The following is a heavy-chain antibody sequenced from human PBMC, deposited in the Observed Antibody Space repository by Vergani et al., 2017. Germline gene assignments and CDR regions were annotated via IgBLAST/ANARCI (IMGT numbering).Heavy chain of an antibody. Sequence: QVQLVHSGAEVKKPGASVKVSCMASGYTFTRYAMHWVRQAPGQRLGWMGWINAGNGNTKYSQKCEGRVTITSHTSSSTAYMELSSLRSEDTAVYYCARGLGQLVGHYVDYGGQGTLVTVSA. CDR3: ARGLGQLVGHYVDY. CDR2: INAGNGNT. V-gene: IGHV1-3*01. J-gene: IGHJ4*02. CDR1: GYTFTRYA. D-gene: IGHD6-6*01.